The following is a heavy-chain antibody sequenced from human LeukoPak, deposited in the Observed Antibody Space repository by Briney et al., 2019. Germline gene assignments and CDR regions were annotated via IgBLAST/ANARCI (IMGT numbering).Heavy chain of an antibody. Sequence: ASVKVSCKASGYTFTGYYMHWVRQAPGQGLEWMGRINPNSGGTNYAQKFQGRVTMTRDTSISTAYMELSRQRSDDTAVYYCARAGNWNDGPMDVWGKGSTVTVSS. CDR2: INPNSGGT. V-gene: IGHV1-2*06. D-gene: IGHD1-20*01. CDR1: GYTFTGYY. CDR3: ARAGNWNDGPMDV. J-gene: IGHJ6*04.